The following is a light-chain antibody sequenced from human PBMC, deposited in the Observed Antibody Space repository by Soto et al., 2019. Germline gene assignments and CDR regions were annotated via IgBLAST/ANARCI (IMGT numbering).Light chain of an antibody. CDR1: QSVSSN. CDR2: GAS. V-gene: IGKV3-15*01. J-gene: IGKJ2*02. Sequence: EIVMTQSPATLSVSPGERATLSCWASQSVSSNLAWYQQKPGQAPRLLIYGASTRATGIPARFSGSGSGTDFTLTISSLQSEDFAVYYCQQYNNWPRTFGQGTKLEIK. CDR3: QQYNNWPRT.